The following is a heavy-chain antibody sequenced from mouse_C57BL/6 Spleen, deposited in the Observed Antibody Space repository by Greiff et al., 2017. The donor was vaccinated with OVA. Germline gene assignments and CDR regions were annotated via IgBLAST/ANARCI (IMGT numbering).Heavy chain of an antibody. D-gene: IGHD1-1*01. CDR2: INPGSGGT. CDR3: AREHITTVVEGFAY. V-gene: IGHV1-54*01. Sequence: QVQLQQSGAELVRPGTSVKVSCKASGYAFTNYLIEWVKQRPGQGLEWIGVINPGSGGTNYNEKFKGKATLTADKSSSTAYMQLSSLTSEDSAVYFCAREHITTVVEGFAYWGQGTLVTVSA. CDR1: GYAFTNYL. J-gene: IGHJ3*01.